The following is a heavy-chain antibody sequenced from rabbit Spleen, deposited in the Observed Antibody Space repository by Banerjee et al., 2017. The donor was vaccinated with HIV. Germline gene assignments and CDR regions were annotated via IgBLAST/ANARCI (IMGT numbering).Heavy chain of an antibody. CDR2: IEAGSSGFS. CDR3: ARDTSSSFSSYGMDL. CDR1: GFDFSSGYD. Sequence: QEQLVESGGGLVQPGASLTLTCTASGFDFSSGYDICWVRQAPGKGLEWIACIEAGSSGFSYFASWAKGRFTISKTSSTTVTLQMTSLTAADTATYFCARDTSSSFSSYGMDLWGPGTLVTVS. D-gene: IGHD1-1*01. J-gene: IGHJ6*01. V-gene: IGHV1S45*01.